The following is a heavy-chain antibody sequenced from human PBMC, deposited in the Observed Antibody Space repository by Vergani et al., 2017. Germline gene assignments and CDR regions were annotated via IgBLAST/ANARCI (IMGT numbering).Heavy chain of an antibody. CDR1: GWSFTSYH. D-gene: IGHD4-11*01. CDR3: ARVNTETNGHLYYYYYMDV. V-gene: IGHV4-34*01. Sequence: QVQLQQWGGGLLKPSETLSLTCVVNGWSFTSYHWTRIRQSPAEGLEWVGDIDHTGRPDYNPSRKRRLTMSVDKSRSQFSLTLNSVTATDTAIYFCARVNTETNGHLYYYYYMDVWGQGTAVTVS. CDR2: IDHTGRP. J-gene: IGHJ6*03.